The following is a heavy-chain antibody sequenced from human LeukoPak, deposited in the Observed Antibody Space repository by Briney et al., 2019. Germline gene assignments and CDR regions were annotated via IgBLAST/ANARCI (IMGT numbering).Heavy chain of an antibody. CDR1: GDFINSALSF. Sequence: PSQTLSLTCTVSGDFINSALSFWTWIRRHPGEGLEWIGYTYYSGSTHYTPSLKSRVIISVDTSKNQFSLKLSSVTAADTAVYYCARAYCTSTRCPFDSWGQGTLVTVSS. D-gene: IGHD2-2*01. CDR3: ARAYCTSTRCPFDS. V-gene: IGHV4-31*03. J-gene: IGHJ4*02. CDR2: TYYSGST.